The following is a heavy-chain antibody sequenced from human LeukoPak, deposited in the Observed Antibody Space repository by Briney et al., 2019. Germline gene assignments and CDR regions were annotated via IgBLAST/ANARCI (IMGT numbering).Heavy chain of an antibody. CDR1: GGSISSYY. CDR3: ARLALRWAFDI. D-gene: IGHD3-16*01. Sequence: SETLSLTCTVSGGSISSYYWSWIRQPPGKGLEWIGYIYYSGSTNYNPSLKSRVTISVDTSKNQFSLKLSSVTAADTAVYYCARLALRWAFDIWGQGTMVTLSS. J-gene: IGHJ3*02. CDR2: IYYSGST. V-gene: IGHV4-59*08.